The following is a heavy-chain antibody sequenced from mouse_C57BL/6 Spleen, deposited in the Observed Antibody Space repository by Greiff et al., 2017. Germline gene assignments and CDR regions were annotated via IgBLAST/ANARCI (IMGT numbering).Heavy chain of an antibody. V-gene: IGHV5-9*01. D-gene: IGHD2-2*01. J-gene: IGHJ2*01. Sequence: EVMLVESGGGLVKPGGSLKLSCAASGFTFSSYTMSWVRQTPEKRLEWVATISGGGGNTYYPASVKGRFTISRDNAKNTLYLQMSSLRSEDTALYYCARRGYDPYYFDYWGQGTTLTVAS. CDR1: GFTFSSYT. CDR3: ARRGYDPYYFDY. CDR2: ISGGGGNT.